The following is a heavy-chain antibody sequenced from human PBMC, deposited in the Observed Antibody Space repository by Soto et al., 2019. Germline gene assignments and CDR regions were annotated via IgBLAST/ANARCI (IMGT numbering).Heavy chain of an antibody. J-gene: IGHJ5*01. Sequence: SETLSLTCTVSGGSISIGDYYWSWILQHPGKGLEWIGYIYYSGSTSYNPSINSRVTISVDSSNNQFSLNLSSVSAADTAVYYCARLGGYYQSLDSWGQGTLVTVSS. CDR3: ARLGGYYQSLDS. CDR1: GGSISIGDYY. V-gene: IGHV4-30-4*08. CDR2: IYYSGST. D-gene: IGHD3-22*01.